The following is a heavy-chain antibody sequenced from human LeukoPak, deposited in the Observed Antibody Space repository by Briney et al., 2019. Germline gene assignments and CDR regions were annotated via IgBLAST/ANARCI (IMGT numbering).Heavy chain of an antibody. CDR3: ASIWSGSLDY. Sequence: GGSLRLSCAASGLTFTRYSMNWVRQAPGKGLEWVSYITTSSQVYYADSVKGRFSISRDNAKSSLYLQMDSLRAEDTAVYYCASIWSGSLDYWGQGTLVTVSS. J-gene: IGHJ4*02. V-gene: IGHV3-21*01. CDR1: GLTFTRYS. CDR2: ITTSSQV. D-gene: IGHD3-3*01.